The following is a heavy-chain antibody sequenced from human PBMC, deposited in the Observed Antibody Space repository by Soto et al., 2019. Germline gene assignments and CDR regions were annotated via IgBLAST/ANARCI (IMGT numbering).Heavy chain of an antibody. CDR2: ISAYNGNT. CDR1: GYTFTSYG. Sequence: QVPLVQSGAEVKKPGASVKVSCKASGYTFTSYGISWVRQAPGQGLEWMGWISAYNGNTNYAQKLQGRVIMTSDTSTSTADMEVRSMRTDDTAVYYCARNRYCSGDSCWSLSGTNWFDPWGHGTLVTVSS. J-gene: IGHJ5*02. V-gene: IGHV1-18*01. D-gene: IGHD2-15*01. CDR3: ARNRYCSGDSCWSLSGTNWFDP.